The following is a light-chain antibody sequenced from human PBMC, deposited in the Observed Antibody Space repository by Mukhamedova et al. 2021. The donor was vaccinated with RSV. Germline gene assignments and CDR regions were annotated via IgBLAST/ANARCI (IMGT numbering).Light chain of an antibody. CDR2: DVS. V-gene: IGLV2-14*04. J-gene: IGLJ3*02. CDR1: SSDVGGYNY. CDR3: SSYTSSSTLG. Sequence: GTSSDVGGYNYVSWYQQHPGKAPKLMIYDVSKRPSGVSNRFSGSKSGNTASLTISGLQAEDEADYYCSSYTSSSTLGFGGGTKLT.